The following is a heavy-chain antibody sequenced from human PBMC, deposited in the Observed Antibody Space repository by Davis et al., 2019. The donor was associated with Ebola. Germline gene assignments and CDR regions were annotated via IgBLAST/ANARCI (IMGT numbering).Heavy chain of an antibody. CDR3: ARVFDFRARQRVYYGMDV. Sequence: SETLSLTCAVYGGSFSGYYWSWVRQPPGKALEWIGNIYYSGSTNYNPSIKSRVTISVDTSKNQFSLKLNSVTAADTAVYYCARVFDFRARQRVYYGMDVWGQGTTVTVSS. J-gene: IGHJ6*02. CDR1: GGSFSGYY. D-gene: IGHD3-3*01. CDR2: IYYSGST. V-gene: IGHV4-59*01.